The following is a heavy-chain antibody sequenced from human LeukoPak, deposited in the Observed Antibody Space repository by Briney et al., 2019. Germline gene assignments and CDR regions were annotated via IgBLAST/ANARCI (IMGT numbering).Heavy chain of an antibody. CDR2: VYSGGST. D-gene: IGHD3-3*01. J-gene: IGHJ5*02. CDR3: ARDHSESGSFDP. V-gene: IGHV3-66*01. Sequence: GGSLRLSCAASGFTFSSYSMNWVRQAPGKGLEWVSVVYSGGSTYYADSVKGRFTISRDNSKNTLYLQMNSLRAEDTAVYYCARDHSESGSFDPWGQGTLVTVSS. CDR1: GFTFSSYS.